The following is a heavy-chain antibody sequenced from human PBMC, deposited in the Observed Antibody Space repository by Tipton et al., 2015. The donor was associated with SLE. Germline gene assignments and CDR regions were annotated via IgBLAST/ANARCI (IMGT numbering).Heavy chain of an antibody. CDR2: IIPILGIA. Sequence: QSGPEVKKPGSSVKVSCKASGGTFSSYAISWVRQAPGQGLEWMGGIIPILGIANYAQKFQGRVTITTDESTSTAYMELSSLRSEATAVYYCARVGGYSSPRYPDYWGQGTLVTVSS. D-gene: IGHD6-13*01. CDR1: GGTFSSYA. V-gene: IGHV1-69*05. CDR3: ARVGGYSSPRYPDY. J-gene: IGHJ4*02.